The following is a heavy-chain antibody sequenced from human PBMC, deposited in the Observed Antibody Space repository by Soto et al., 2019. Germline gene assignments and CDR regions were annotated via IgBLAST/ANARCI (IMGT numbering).Heavy chain of an antibody. CDR2: IIPIFGTA. J-gene: IGHJ6*02. Sequence: SVKVSCKASGGTFSSYAISWVRQAPGQGLEWMGGIIPIFGTANYAQKFQGRVTITADESTSTAYMELSSLRSEDTAVYYCARDVVAATRYYYYYGMGVWGQGTTVTVSS. D-gene: IGHD2-15*01. CDR3: ARDVVAATRYYYYYGMGV. V-gene: IGHV1-69*13. CDR1: GGTFSSYA.